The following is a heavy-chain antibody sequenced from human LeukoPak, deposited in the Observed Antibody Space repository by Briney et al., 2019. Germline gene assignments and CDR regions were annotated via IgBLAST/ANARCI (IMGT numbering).Heavy chain of an antibody. CDR3: ARETLPGRSIDAFDI. V-gene: IGHV1-69*13. D-gene: IGHD2/OR15-2a*01. J-gene: IGHJ3*02. Sequence: GASVKVSCKASGGTFSSYAISWVRQAPGQGLEWMGGIIPIFGTANYAQKFQGRVTITADESTSTAYMELSSLRSEDTAVYYCARETLPGRSIDAFDIWGQGTMVTVSS. CDR1: GGTFSSYA. CDR2: IIPIFGTA.